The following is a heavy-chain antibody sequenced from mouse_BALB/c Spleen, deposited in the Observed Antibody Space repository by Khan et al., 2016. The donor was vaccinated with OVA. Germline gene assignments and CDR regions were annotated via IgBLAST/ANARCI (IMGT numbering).Heavy chain of an antibody. Sequence: EVQLVESGGGLVKPGGSLKVSCAASGFTFSNYAMSWVRQTPEKRLEWVASISSGGSTYYPDSVKGRFSISSDNARNILYLQMSSLRSEDTAMYYCARDYWFVYWGQGTLVTVSA. CDR1: GFTFSNYA. CDR3: ARDYWFVY. CDR2: ISSGGST. J-gene: IGHJ3*01. V-gene: IGHV5-6-5*01.